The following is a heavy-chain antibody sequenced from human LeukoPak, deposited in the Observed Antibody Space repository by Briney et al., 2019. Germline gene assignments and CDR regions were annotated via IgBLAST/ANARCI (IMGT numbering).Heavy chain of an antibody. V-gene: IGHV3-30*18. J-gene: IGHJ4*02. CDR2: ISYDGSNK. CDR3: AKVLSGSQDY. Sequence: VQPGRSLRLSCAASGFTFSSYGMHWVRQAPGKGLEWVAVISYDGSNKYYADSVKGRFTISRDNSKNTLYLQMNSLRAEDTAVYYCAKVLSGSQDYWGQGTRVTVFS. CDR1: GFTFSSYG. D-gene: IGHD1-26*01.